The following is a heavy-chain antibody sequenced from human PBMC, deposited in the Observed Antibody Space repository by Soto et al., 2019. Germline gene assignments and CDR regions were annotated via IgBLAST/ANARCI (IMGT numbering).Heavy chain of an antibody. D-gene: IGHD2-15*01. CDR1: GFTFSIYA. J-gene: IGHJ3*01. CDR3: VRPYGGKIEDALDP. V-gene: IGHV3-23*01. Sequence: EVQLLESGGGLVQPGGSLRLSCAASGFTFSIYAMSWVRQVPGKGLEWVSTISDSGGSAYYADSVKGRFTISRDNSKKTLYLQMNSLRAEDTAVDYCVRPYGGKIEDALDPWGQGKRGTVS. CDR2: ISDSGGSA.